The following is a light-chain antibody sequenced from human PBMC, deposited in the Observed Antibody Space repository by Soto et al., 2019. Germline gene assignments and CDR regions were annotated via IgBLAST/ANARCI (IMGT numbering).Light chain of an antibody. Sequence: EIVLTQSPGTLSFSPGERATLSCRASHSVSSSYLAWYQQKPGQAPRLLIYGASSRATGIPARFSGSGSGTDFTLTISSLEPEDFAIYYCQQRQYWPPITFGQGTRLEIK. V-gene: IGKV3D-20*02. J-gene: IGKJ5*01. CDR1: HSVSSSY. CDR2: GAS. CDR3: QQRQYWPPIT.